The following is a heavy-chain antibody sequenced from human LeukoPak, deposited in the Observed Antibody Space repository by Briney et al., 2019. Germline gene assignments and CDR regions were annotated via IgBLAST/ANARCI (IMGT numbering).Heavy chain of an antibody. CDR3: ARSRRGYSYGHPFDY. Sequence: PSETLSLTCAVYGGSFSGYYWSWIRQPPGKGLEWIGEINHSGSTNYNPSLKSRVTISVDTSKNQFSLKLSSVTAADTAVYYCARSRRGYSYGHPFDYWGQGTLVTISS. CDR1: GGSFSGYY. V-gene: IGHV4-34*01. D-gene: IGHD5-18*01. CDR2: INHSGST. J-gene: IGHJ4*02.